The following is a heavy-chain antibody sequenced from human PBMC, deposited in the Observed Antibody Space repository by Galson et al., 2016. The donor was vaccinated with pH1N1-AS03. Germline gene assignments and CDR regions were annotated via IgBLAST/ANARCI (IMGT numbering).Heavy chain of an antibody. J-gene: IGHJ6*02. CDR1: GYTFISYV. CDR2: INAGNGNT. Sequence: SGYTFISYVMHWVRQAPGQRLEWMGWINAGNGNTTYSQSFQGRVTITRDTSASKAYMELSSLRSEDTAVYYCARGRGSYGMDVWGRGTTVTVSS. D-gene: IGHD1-26*01. V-gene: IGHV1-3*01. CDR3: ARGRGSYGMDV.